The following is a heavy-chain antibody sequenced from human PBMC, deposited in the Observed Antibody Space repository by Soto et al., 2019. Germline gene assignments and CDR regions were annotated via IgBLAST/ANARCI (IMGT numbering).Heavy chain of an antibody. J-gene: IGHJ6*02. CDR2: INPSGGST. CDR3: ARGRERWLVDYYCYGMDV. D-gene: IGHD6-19*01. Sequence: GASVKVSCKASGYTFTSYYMHWVRQAPGQGLEWMGIINPSGGSTSYAQKFQGRVTMTRDTSTSTVYMELSSLRSEDTAVYYCARGRERWLVDYYCYGMDVWGQGTTVTVSS. V-gene: IGHV1-46*01. CDR1: GYTFTSYY.